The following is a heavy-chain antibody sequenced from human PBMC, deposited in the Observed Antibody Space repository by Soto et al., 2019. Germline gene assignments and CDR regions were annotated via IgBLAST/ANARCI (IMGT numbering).Heavy chain of an antibody. J-gene: IGHJ6*02. CDR2: IYYSGST. CDR3: ARQGSMDV. Sequence: SETLSLTCTVCGGSISGSSYYWGWIRQPPGKGLEWIGSIYYSGSTYYNPSLKSRVTISVDTSKNQFSLKLSSVTAADTAVYYCARQGSMDVWGQGTTVTVSS. V-gene: IGHV4-39*01. CDR1: GGSISGSSYY.